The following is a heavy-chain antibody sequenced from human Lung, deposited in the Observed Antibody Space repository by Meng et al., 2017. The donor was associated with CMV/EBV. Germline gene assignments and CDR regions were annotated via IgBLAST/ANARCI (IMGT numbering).Heavy chain of an antibody. J-gene: IGHJ6*02. CDR2: ISTGGSAI. CDR1: GFIFSDYY. CDR3: SRDRGHTSYFYFYGMDV. D-gene: IGHD2-21*01. Sequence: SXAASGFIFSDYYMSWIRQAPGKGLEWVSYISTGGSAIFYADSVEGRFTISRDNAKNSLYLQMNSLRAEDTAVYYCSRDRGHTSYFYFYGMDVWXQGTTVTVSS. V-gene: IGHV3-11*01.